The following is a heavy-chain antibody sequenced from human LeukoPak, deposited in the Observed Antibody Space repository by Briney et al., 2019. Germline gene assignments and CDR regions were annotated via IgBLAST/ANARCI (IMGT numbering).Heavy chain of an antibody. D-gene: IGHD5-12*01. CDR2: ISSNGGST. CDR1: GFTLSNYW. CDR3: VTLPFTITYSYGMDV. J-gene: IGHJ6*02. Sequence: GGSLRLSCAASGFTLSNYWMHWVRQAPGKGLEYVSAISSNGGSTYYADSVKGRFTISRDNSKNTLYLQMSSLRAEDTAVYYCVTLPFTITYSYGMDVWGQGTTVTVSS. V-gene: IGHV3-64D*06.